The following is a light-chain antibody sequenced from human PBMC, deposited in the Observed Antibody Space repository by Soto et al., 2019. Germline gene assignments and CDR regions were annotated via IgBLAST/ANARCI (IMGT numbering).Light chain of an antibody. Sequence: PGERATLSCRATQCVTNYLAWYQQKPSQAPRLLIYDASNRATGVPARFSGSGSGTDFSLTISSLEPDDFAVYYCQQRSNWPYTFGQGTKVEIK. V-gene: IGKV3-11*01. CDR2: DAS. CDR3: QQRSNWPYT. J-gene: IGKJ2*01. CDR1: QCVTNY.